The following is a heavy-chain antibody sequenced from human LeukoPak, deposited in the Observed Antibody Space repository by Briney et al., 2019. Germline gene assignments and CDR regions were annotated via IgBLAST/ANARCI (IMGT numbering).Heavy chain of an antibody. CDR3: AKKAIAVAGTDAFDI. Sequence: PGGSLRLSCAASGFTFSNYWMHWVRHAPGKGLVWVSRINSDGRSTNYAHSVKGRFTISRDNAKNSLYLQMNSLRAEDTALYYCAKKAIAVAGTDAFDIWGQGTMVTVSS. D-gene: IGHD6-19*01. V-gene: IGHV3-74*01. CDR1: GFTFSNYW. CDR2: INSDGRST. J-gene: IGHJ3*02.